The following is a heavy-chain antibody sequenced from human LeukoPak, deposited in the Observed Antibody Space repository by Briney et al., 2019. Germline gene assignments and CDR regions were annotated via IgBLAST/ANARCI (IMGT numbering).Heavy chain of an antibody. D-gene: IGHD2-15*01. Sequence: SETLSLTCTVSGGSINSGGYYWAWIRQPPGKGLEWIGSIYYSGSTNYNPSLKSRVTISVDTSKNQFSLKLSSVTAADTAVYYCARLSEVVVVTWGQGTLVTVSS. J-gene: IGHJ5*02. CDR2: IYYSGST. CDR1: GGSINSGGYY. V-gene: IGHV4-39*07. CDR3: ARLSEVVVVT.